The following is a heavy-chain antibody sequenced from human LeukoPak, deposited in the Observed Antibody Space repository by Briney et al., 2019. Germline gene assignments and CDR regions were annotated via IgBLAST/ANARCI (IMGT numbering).Heavy chain of an antibody. Sequence: PSETLSLTCTVSGGSISSYYWSWIRQPPGKGLEWIGYIYYSGSTNYNPSLKSRVTISVDTSKNQFSLKLSSVTAADTAVYYCARVNSGTYYDFWNGSRHLDYWGQGTLVTVSS. CDR2: IYYSGST. CDR1: GGSISSYY. D-gene: IGHD3-3*01. V-gene: IGHV4-59*01. CDR3: ARVNSGTYYDFWNGSRHLDY. J-gene: IGHJ4*02.